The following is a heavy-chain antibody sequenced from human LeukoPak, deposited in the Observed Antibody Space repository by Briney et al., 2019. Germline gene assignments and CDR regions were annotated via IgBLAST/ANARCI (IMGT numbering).Heavy chain of an antibody. CDR3: ARDRDDSWSGYSNYYYYYMDV. J-gene: IGHJ6*03. V-gene: IGHV1-2*02. Sequence: ASVKVSCKASGYTFTGYYMHWVRQAPGQGLEWMGWINPNSGGTNYAQKFQGRVTMTRDTSISTAYMELSRLRSDDTAVYYCARDRDDSWSGYSNYYYYYMDVWGKGTTVTVSS. CDR2: INPNSGGT. D-gene: IGHD3-3*01. CDR1: GYTFTGYY.